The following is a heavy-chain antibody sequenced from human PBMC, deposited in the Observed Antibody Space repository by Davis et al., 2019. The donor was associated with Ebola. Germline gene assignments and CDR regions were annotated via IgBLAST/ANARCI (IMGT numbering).Heavy chain of an antibody. CDR3: ARGGYCSSTSCGNWFDP. D-gene: IGHD2-2*01. CDR1: GGSISSGGYS. J-gene: IGHJ5*02. V-gene: IGHV4-30-2*01. CDR2: IYHSGST. Sequence: PSETLSLTCAVSGGSISSGGYSWSWIRQPPGKGLEWIGYIYHSGSTYYNPSLKSRVTISVDTSKNQFSLKLSSVTAADTAVYYCARGGYCSSTSCGNWFDPWGQGTLVTVSS.